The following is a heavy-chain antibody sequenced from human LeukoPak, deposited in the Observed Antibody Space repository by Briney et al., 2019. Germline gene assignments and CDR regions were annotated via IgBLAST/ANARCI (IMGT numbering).Heavy chain of an antibody. J-gene: IGHJ4*02. D-gene: IGHD6-19*01. CDR1: GHAISSGSYH. CDR3: ARHSPGYSSGWLLYYFDY. V-gene: IGHV4-61*02. Sequence: PSDTLSLICTVSGHAISSGSYHWSWVRQPAGKGRELNGRIYKSGSTNYNPSLKSRVTISVDTSKNQFFLKLSSVSAADTAVYYCARHSPGYSSGWLLYYFDYWGQGTLITVSS. CDR2: IYKSGST.